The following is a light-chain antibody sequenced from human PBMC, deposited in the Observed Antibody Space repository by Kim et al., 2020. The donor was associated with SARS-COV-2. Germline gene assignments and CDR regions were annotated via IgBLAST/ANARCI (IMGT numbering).Light chain of an antibody. J-gene: IGLJ2*01. CDR1: KLEDKY. CDR2: QDT. V-gene: IGLV3-1*01. CDR3: QAWDSNTAQ. Sequence: SYELTQPPSVSVSPGQTASITCSGDKLEDKYVFWYQQRPGQSPVLVIYQDTKRPSGIPERFSGSNSGNTATLTISGTQALDEADYYCQAWDSNTAQFGGGTQLTVL.